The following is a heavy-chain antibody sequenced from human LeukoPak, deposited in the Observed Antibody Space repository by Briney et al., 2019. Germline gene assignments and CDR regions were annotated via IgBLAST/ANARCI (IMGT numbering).Heavy chain of an antibody. V-gene: IGHV3-7*01. D-gene: IGHD2-15*01. CDR1: GFTLSSYW. Sequence: GGSLRLSCVASGFTLSSYWMSWVRQAPGKGLEWVANIDGDGSTEAYVDSLKGRFTISRDNAKNLLYLQMNSLRAEDSAVYHCGRFGYVAAVDSWGQGALVTVSS. CDR3: GRFGYVAAVDS. J-gene: IGHJ4*02. CDR2: IDGDGSTE.